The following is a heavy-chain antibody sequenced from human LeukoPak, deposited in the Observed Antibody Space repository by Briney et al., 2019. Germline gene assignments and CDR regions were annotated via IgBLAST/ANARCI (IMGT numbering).Heavy chain of an antibody. CDR1: GFTFRNYW. CDR3: ATLDSAMLRRADVGAF. Sequence: GSLRLSCVASGFTFRNYWMSWVRQAPGKGLEWVACIKGDERETYHVASVKGRFTISRDNAQNSIYLQMDNLRAEDTAMYYCATLDSAMLRRADVGAFWGQGTLVTVSS. V-gene: IGHV3-7*01. J-gene: IGHJ1*01. D-gene: IGHD5-18*01. CDR2: IKGDERET.